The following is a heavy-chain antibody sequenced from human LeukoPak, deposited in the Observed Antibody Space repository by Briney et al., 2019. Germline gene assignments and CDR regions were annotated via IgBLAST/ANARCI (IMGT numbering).Heavy chain of an antibody. V-gene: IGHV3-30*04. D-gene: IGHD3-22*01. J-gene: IGHJ4*02. CDR2: IPYDGSNK. CDR3: AKENYYDSSGYNN. Sequence: PGGSLRLSCAASGFTFSSYAMHWVRQAPGKGLEWVALIPYDGSNKYYADSVKGRFTVSRDNSKNTLYLQMNSLRAEDTAVYYCAKENYYDSSGYNNWGQGTLVTVSS. CDR1: GFTFSSYA.